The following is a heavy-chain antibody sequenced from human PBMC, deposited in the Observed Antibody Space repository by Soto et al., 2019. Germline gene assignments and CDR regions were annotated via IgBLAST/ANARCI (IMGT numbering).Heavy chain of an antibody. CDR2: IWYDGSNK. Sequence: QVQLVESGGGVVQPGRSLRLSCAASGFTFSSYGMHWVRQAPGKGLEWVAVIWYDGSNKYYADSVKGRFTISRDNSKNTLYLQMNSPRAEDTAVYYCARDPLRTYDFWSGYYPYYFDYWGQGTLVTVSS. D-gene: IGHD3-3*01. CDR3: ARDPLRTYDFWSGYYPYYFDY. V-gene: IGHV3-33*01. J-gene: IGHJ4*02. CDR1: GFTFSSYG.